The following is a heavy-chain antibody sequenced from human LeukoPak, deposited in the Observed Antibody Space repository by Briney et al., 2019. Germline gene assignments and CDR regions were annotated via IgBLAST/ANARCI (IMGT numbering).Heavy chain of an antibody. Sequence: GGSLRLSCAASGFTFSSYSMNWVRQAPGKGLEWVSSISSSSSYIYYADSVKGRFTISRDNAKNSLYLQMNSLRAEDTAVYYCASRGMATNAFDICGQGTMVTVPS. CDR1: GFTFSSYS. D-gene: IGHD5-24*01. J-gene: IGHJ3*02. V-gene: IGHV3-21*01. CDR3: ASRGMATNAFDI. CDR2: ISSSSSYI.